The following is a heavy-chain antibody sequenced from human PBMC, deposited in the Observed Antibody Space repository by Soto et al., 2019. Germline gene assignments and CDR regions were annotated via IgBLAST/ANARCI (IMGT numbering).Heavy chain of an antibody. Sequence: QLQLQESGPGLVKPSETLSLTCTVSGGSISSSSYYWGWIRQPPGKGLEWIGSIYYSGSTYYNPSLKSRVTISVDTSKNQFSLKLSSVTAADTAVYYCARLPGLYGDHGGIWGQGTLVTVSS. CDR3: ARLPGLYGDHGGI. D-gene: IGHD4-17*01. CDR1: GGSISSSSYY. J-gene: IGHJ4*02. V-gene: IGHV4-39*01. CDR2: IYYSGST.